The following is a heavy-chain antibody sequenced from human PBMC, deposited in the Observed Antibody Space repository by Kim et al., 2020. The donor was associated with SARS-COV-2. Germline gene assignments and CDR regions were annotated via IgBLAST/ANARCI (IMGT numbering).Heavy chain of an antibody. CDR3: AREITMIVVEEAFDI. V-gene: IGHV3-30*04. CDR1: GFTFSSYA. CDR2: ISYDGSNK. J-gene: IGHJ3*02. D-gene: IGHD3-22*01. Sequence: GGSLRLSCAASGFTFSSYAMHWVRQAPGKGREWVAVISYDGSNKYYADSVKGRFTISRDNSKNTLYLQMNSLRAEDTAVYYCAREITMIVVEEAFDIWGQGTMVTVSS.